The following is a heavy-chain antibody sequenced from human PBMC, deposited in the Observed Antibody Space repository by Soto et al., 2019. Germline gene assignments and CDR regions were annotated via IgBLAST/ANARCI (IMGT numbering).Heavy chain of an antibody. CDR2: ISSTTNYI. CDR3: ARESEDLTSNFDY. V-gene: IGHV3-21*06. J-gene: IGHJ4*02. Sequence: GSLRLSCAASGXTFTRYRMNWVRQAPGKGLEWVSSISSTTNYIYYGDSMNCRFTISRDNAKNSLYLEMNSLRAEDTAVYYCARESEDLTSNFDYWGQGTLGTVSS. CDR1: GXTFTRYR.